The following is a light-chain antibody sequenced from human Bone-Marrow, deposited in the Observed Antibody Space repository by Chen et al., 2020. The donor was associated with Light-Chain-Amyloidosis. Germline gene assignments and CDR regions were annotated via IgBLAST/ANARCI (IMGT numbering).Light chain of an antibody. CDR2: LAS. CDR1: QSLMQNNGYNF. Sequence: IVMTQSPLSLAVTPGESASISCTSNQSLMQNNGYNFLDWYLQKPGQSPQLLIYLASDRASGVPDRFSGSGSGKDFTLKITSVEADDVGVYFCMQTLQPLRTFGQGTKLEI. J-gene: IGKJ2*01. CDR3: MQTLQPLRT. V-gene: IGKV2-28*01.